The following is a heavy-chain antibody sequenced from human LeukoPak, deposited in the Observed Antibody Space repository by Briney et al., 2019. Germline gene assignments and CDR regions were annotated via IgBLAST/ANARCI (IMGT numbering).Heavy chain of an antibody. CDR2: IYHSGST. CDR1: GGSFSGYY. J-gene: IGHJ4*02. Sequence: SETLSLTCAVYGGSFSGYYWSWIRQPPGKGLEWIGYIYHSGSTYYNPSLKSRVTISVDRSKNQFSLKLSSVTAADTAVYYCARLRFLAEDPIGIFDYWGQGTLVTVSS. CDR3: ARLRFLAEDPIGIFDY. V-gene: IGHV4-34*01. D-gene: IGHD3-3*01.